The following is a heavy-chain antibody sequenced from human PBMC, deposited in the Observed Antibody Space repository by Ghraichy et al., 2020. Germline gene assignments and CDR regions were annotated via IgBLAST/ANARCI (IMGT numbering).Heavy chain of an antibody. CDR2: IYYSGST. CDR3: ARHGMANAFSGWMGDFLDY. J-gene: IGHJ4*02. V-gene: IGHV4-39*01. D-gene: IGHD5-24*01. Sequence: SETLSLTCTVSGGSIRHFWAWIRQSPGKGLEWIGTIYYSGSTYYNPSLKSRVTISIDTSKNQFSLNLNSVTAADTAVYYCARHGMANAFSGWMGDFLDYWGQGSLVTVSS. CDR1: GGSIRHF.